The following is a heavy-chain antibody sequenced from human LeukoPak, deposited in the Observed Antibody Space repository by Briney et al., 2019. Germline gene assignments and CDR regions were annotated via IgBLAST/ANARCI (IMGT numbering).Heavy chain of an antibody. CDR3: AKGNDEFDP. CDR1: GFTFSTYG. CDR2: IRYDGSYK. V-gene: IGHV3-30*02. J-gene: IGHJ5*02. D-gene: IGHD1-1*01. Sequence: PGGSLRLSCAASGFTFSTYGMHWVRQAPGKGLEWVAFIRYDGSYKYYAASVMGRFTISRDISKDTLYLQLNSLRVEDTAVYYCAKGNDEFDPWGQGTLVTVSS.